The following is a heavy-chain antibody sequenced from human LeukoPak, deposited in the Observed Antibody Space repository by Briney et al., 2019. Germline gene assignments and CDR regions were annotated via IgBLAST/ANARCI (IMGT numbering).Heavy chain of an antibody. Sequence: PGGSLRLSCVASGFTSSAFWMSWVRRPPGKGLEWVAVIWHDGRNKYYVDSVKGRFTISRDNSKNTLYLQMNSLRAEDTAVYYCARIMNDFWSGYYPLALNYWGQGTPVTVSS. CDR1: GFTSSAFW. J-gene: IGHJ4*02. CDR2: IWHDGRNK. CDR3: ARIMNDFWSGYYPLALNY. V-gene: IGHV3-33*08. D-gene: IGHD3-3*01.